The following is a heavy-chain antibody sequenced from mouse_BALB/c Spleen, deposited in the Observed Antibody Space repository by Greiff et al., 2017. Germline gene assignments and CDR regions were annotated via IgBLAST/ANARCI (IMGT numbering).Heavy chain of an antibody. Sequence: VQLQQSGPELVKPGASVKIPCKASGYTFTDYNMDWVKQSHGKSLEWIGDINPNNGGTIYNQKFKGKATLTVDKSSSTAYMELSSLTAEDTAVYYCARRWLRREDYFDYWGQGTTVTVSS. J-gene: IGHJ2*01. V-gene: IGHV1-18*01. CDR1: GYTFTDYN. CDR3: ARRWLRREDYFDY. D-gene: IGHD2-2*01. CDR2: INPNNGGT.